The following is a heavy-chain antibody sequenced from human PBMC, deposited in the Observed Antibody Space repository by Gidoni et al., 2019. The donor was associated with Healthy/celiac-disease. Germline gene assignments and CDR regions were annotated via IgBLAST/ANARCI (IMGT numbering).Heavy chain of an antibody. Sequence: QVTLKESGPVLVKPTETLTLTCTVSGCPRSNARMGVSWIRQPPGKALEWLAHIFSTDEKSYSTSLKSRLTISTDPSNSQVVLTMTNMDPVDTATYYCARTILWFGASLLFYFDSWGQGTLVTVSS. J-gene: IGHJ4*02. V-gene: IGHV2-26*01. CDR1: GCPRSNARMG. CDR3: ARTILWFGASLLFYFDS. D-gene: IGHD3-10*01. CDR2: IFSTDEK.